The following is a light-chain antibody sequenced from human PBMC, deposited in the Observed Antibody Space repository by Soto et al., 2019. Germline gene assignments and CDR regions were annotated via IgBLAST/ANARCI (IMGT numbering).Light chain of an antibody. CDR1: QSVRDRY. Sequence: EIVLTQSPGTLSLSPGERATLSCRASQSVRDRYLAWYQQKPGQAPSLLIYDTSTRATGVPDRFSGSGSGTDFALTISRLDPADFAVYFCQQYGSSPRTFGQGTKVDIK. CDR3: QQYGSSPRT. V-gene: IGKV3-20*01. J-gene: IGKJ1*01. CDR2: DTS.